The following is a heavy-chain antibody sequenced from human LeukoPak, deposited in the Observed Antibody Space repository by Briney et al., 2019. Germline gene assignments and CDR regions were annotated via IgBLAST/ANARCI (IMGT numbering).Heavy chain of an antibody. CDR1: GYTFTSYG. V-gene: IGHV1-18*01. CDR2: ISAYNGNT. CDR3: ARELGCSSTSCYGGFDY. J-gene: IGHJ4*02. D-gene: IGHD2-2*01. Sequence: ASVKVSCKASGYTFTSYGISWVRQAPGQGLEWMGRISAYNGNTNYAQKLQGRVTMTTDTSTSTAYMELRSLRSDDTAVYYCARELGCSSTSCYGGFDYWGQGTLVTVSS.